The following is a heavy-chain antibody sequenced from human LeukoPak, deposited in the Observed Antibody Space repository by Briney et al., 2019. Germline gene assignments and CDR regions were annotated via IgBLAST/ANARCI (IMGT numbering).Heavy chain of an antibody. CDR2: INPNSDGT. V-gene: IGHV1-2*02. CDR3: ARGKTMVYCGGDCYRFDN. J-gene: IGHJ4*02. D-gene: IGHD2-21*02. CDR1: GYTFSGYY. Sequence: ASVKVSCKASGYTFSGYYMHWVRQAPGQGLEWVGWINPNSDGTNYAQKFQGRVTMTRDTSISTAYMELSRLLSGDTAVYYCARGKTMVYCGGDCYRFDNWGQGTLVTVSS.